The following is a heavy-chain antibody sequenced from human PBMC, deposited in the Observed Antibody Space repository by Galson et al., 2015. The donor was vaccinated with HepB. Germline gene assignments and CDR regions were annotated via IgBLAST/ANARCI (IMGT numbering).Heavy chain of an antibody. J-gene: IGHJ5*02. CDR1: GYSISSGYY. V-gene: IGHV4-38-2*02. CDR3: AGGGGGRGALNWFDP. Sequence: QVQLQESGPGLVKPSETLSLTCTVSGYSISSGYYWGWIRQPPGKGLEWIGSIHHSGSTYYNPPRKSRVTISVDTPKTRFPLKVSFGPAADTAVYYCAGGGGGRGALNWFDPWGQGTLVTVSS. CDR2: IHHSGST. D-gene: IGHD3-10*01.